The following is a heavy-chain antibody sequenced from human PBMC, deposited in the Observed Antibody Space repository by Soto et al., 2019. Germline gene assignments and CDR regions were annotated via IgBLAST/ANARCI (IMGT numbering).Heavy chain of an antibody. V-gene: IGHV3-23*01. CDR3: VHGRDIAAARATLGVDC. CDR1: GFTFSHFA. CDR2: IRGGGAGT. D-gene: IGHD6-25*01. Sequence: EVQRLESGGGLVQSVWSLRLSCEASGFTFSHFAMSWVRQASGKGLVWVSAIRGGGAGTYYAESVKGRFTIARDNSHNTKYLQMKSLRAEVTAVYYCVHGRDIAAARATLGVDCWGQGTLVTVSS. J-gene: IGHJ4*02.